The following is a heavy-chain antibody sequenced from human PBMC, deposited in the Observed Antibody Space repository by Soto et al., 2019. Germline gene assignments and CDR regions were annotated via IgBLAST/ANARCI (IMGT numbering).Heavy chain of an antibody. J-gene: IGHJ4*02. CDR3: ARDNWNSY. CDR1: GFTFNIYW. V-gene: IGHV3-74*01. D-gene: IGHD1-1*01. CDR2: IDNDGSAT. Sequence: EVQLVESEGGLVQPGGSLRLSCVASGFTFNIYWMHWVRQAPGKGLEWVSRIDNDGSATTYADSVKGRFTISRDNAKNTLFLQMNTLRVDDTAVYYCARDNWNSYWGQGTLVTVSS.